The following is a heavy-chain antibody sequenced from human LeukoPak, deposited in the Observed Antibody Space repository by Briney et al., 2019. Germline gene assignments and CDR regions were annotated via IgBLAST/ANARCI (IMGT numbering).Heavy chain of an antibody. CDR3: ARPRHESVLYWSDP. D-gene: IGHD3-16*01. Sequence: ASVTVSFKASGYTFTTYGIGWVRQAPGQGLEWMGWISGYNGNTNYAQKFQGRVTMTTDTSTSTAYMELRSLRSDDTAVYYCARPRHESVLYWSDPWGQGPLVNVSS. CDR2: ISGYNGNT. J-gene: IGHJ5*02. CDR1: GYTFTTYG. V-gene: IGHV1-18*01.